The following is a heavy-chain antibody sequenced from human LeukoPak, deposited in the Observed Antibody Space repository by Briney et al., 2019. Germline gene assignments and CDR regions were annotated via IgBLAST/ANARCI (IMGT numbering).Heavy chain of an antibody. D-gene: IGHD3-22*01. V-gene: IGHV1-18*01. CDR1: GYTFTSYG. CDR2: ISAYNGNT. CDR3: ARIAYYYDSSGYYIDY. J-gene: IGHJ4*02. Sequence: ASVKVSCKASGYTFTSYGISWVRQAPGQGLEWMGWISAYNGNTNYAQKLQGRVTMTTDTSTSTAYMELRSLRSDDTAVYYCARIAYYYDSSGYYIDYWGQGTLVTVSS.